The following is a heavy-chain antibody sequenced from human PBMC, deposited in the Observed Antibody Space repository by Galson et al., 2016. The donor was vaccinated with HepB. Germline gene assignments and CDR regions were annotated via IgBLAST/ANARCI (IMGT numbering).Heavy chain of an antibody. D-gene: IGHD6-19*01. Sequence: SLRLSCAASEFSFSSYAMHWVRQAPGKGLEWVAVISDDGTSKFYGDAVKGRFTISRDNSRNTLYLQMNRVRPEDTGVYYCARDRQWLVTFDYWGLGTLVTVSS. CDR2: ISDDGTSK. J-gene: IGHJ4*02. CDR1: EFSFSSYA. V-gene: IGHV3-30*03. CDR3: ARDRQWLVTFDY.